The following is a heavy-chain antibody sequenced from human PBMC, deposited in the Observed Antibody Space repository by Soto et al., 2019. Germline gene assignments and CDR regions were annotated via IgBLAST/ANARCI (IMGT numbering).Heavy chain of an antibody. V-gene: IGHV4-31*03. CDR1: GGSISSGGYY. J-gene: IGHJ4*02. Sequence: KTSETLSLTCTVSGGSISSGGYYWSWIRQHPGKGLEWIGYIYYSGSTYYNPSLKSRVTISVDTSKNQFSLKLSSVTAADTAVYYCARGGYNWNYVKGIHHPFDYWGQGTLVTVSS. D-gene: IGHD1-7*01. CDR2: IYYSGST. CDR3: ARGGYNWNYVKGIHHPFDY.